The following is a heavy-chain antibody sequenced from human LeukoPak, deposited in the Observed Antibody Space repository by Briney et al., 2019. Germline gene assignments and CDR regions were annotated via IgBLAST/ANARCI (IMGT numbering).Heavy chain of an antibody. CDR3: ARYGSVSSGLDY. J-gene: IGHJ4*02. CDR2: IYYSGST. CDR1: GGSIISGDYY. Sequence: PSETLSLTCIVSGGSIISGDYYWSWIRQPPGKGLEWIGYIYYSGSTNYNPSLKSRVTISVDTYKNQFSLKLSAVTAADTAVYYCARYGSVSSGLDYWGQGTLVTVSS. V-gene: IGHV4-61*08. D-gene: IGHD3-10*01.